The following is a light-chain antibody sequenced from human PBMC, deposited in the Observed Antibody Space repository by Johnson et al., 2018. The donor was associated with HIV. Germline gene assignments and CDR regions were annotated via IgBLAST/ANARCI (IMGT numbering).Light chain of an antibody. CDR1: RSNIGDNF. CDR3: GTWDSSLSGYV. CDR2: DNS. V-gene: IGLV1-51*01. Sequence: QSVLTQPPSVSAAPGQKVTISCSGNRSNIGDNFVSWYQHLPGTAPKLLVYDNSKRPSGIPDRFPATKSGTSATLGITGLQTGDEADYYCGTWDSSLSGYVFGTGTKVTVL. J-gene: IGLJ1*01.